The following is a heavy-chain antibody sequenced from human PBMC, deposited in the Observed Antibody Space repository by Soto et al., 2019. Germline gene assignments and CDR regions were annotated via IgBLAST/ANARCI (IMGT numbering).Heavy chain of an antibody. D-gene: IGHD3-3*02. Sequence: PSETLSLTCTVSGGSISGHSWIWIRQPAGRGLEWIGHIYPSGSTSYNPSLRSRVSMSLDTSKNQFSLKLTSVTAADTAMYYCARVKLAGRGSFHYWGQGTLVTVSS. CDR1: GGSISGHS. V-gene: IGHV4-4*07. CDR2: IYPSGST. CDR3: ARVKLAGRGSFHY. J-gene: IGHJ4*02.